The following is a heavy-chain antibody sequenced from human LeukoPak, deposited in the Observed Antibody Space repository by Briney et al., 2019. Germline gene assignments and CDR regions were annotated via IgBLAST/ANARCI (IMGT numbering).Heavy chain of an antibody. CDR1: GFTFSNSG. J-gene: IGHJ4*02. Sequence: PGVSLRLSCAASGFTFSNSGMHWVRQAPGKGLEWVTFIRYDGSNEHYADSVKGRFTISRDNSRNTLYLQMDRLRPEDTAVYYCAKGGIHWEVDYWGQGSLVTVSS. V-gene: IGHV3-30*02. CDR2: IRYDGSNE. D-gene: IGHD5-18*01. CDR3: AKGGIHWEVDY.